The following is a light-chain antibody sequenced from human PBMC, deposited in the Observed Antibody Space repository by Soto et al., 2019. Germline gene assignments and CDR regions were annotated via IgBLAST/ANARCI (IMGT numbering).Light chain of an antibody. CDR1: QTLSDIF. CDR3: QQFSSYPLT. Sequence: EIVLTQSPGTLSLSPGERATLSCRASQTLSDIFLAWFQQKPGQSPRLLIYNIYTRATGVPDRISGGGSGTDFTLTISRLEPEDFAVYYCQQFSSYPLTFGGGTKVDIK. CDR2: NIY. J-gene: IGKJ4*01. V-gene: IGKV3-20*01.